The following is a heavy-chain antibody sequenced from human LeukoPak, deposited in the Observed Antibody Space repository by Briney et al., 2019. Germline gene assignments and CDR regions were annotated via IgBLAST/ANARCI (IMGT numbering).Heavy chain of an antibody. J-gene: IGHJ5*02. CDR1: GFTFSSYE. CDR3: ARDLRPTYYYDSSGRGFDP. D-gene: IGHD3-22*01. Sequence: GGSLRLSCAASGFTFSSYEMNWVRQAPGKGLEWVSYISSSGSTIYYADSVKGRFTISRDNAKNSLYLQMNSLRAEDTAAYHCARDLRPTYYYDSSGRGFDPWGQGTLVTVSS. CDR2: ISSSGSTI. V-gene: IGHV3-48*03.